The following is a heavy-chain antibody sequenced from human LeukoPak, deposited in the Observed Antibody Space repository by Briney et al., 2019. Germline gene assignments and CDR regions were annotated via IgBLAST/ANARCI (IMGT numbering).Heavy chain of an antibody. CDR2: VVGNGGTT. CDR1: GFTFTTYT. Sequence: GGSLRLSCAASGFTFTTYTIHWVRQAPGKGLEYVSAVVGNGGTTYYANSVKGRFTISRDNSKNTGYLQMGSLRAEDTAVYYCARERAYYYFDYWGQGALVTVSS. J-gene: IGHJ4*02. D-gene: IGHD2-21*01. CDR3: ARERAYYYFDY. V-gene: IGHV3-64*01.